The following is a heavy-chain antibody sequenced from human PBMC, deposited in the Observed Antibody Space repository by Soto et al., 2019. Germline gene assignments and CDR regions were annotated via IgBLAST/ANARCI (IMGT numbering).Heavy chain of an antibody. D-gene: IGHD2-2*01. CDR3: ARASVSVVVVPAAKQPAAFDI. CDR1: GYTFTVYY. J-gene: IGHJ3*02. Sequence: ASVKVSCKASGYTFTVYYMHWVRQAPGQGLEWMGWINPNSGGTNYAQKFQGWVTMTRDTSISTAYMELSRLRSDDTAVYYCARASVSVVVVPAAKQPAAFDIWGQGTMVTVSS. CDR2: INPNSGGT. V-gene: IGHV1-2*04.